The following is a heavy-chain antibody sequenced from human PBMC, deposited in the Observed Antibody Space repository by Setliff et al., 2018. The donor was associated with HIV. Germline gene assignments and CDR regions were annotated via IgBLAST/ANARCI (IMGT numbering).Heavy chain of an antibody. CDR1: GYTFINYA. D-gene: IGHD4-17*01. Sequence: ASVKVSCKASGYTFINYAINWVRQAPGQGLEWMSWVNTHTGSPTYAQAFTGRFVFSVDTPITTAYLEIPSLKAEDTAVYYCARALYGDYGGDLNWLDPWGQGTLVTV. CDR2: VNTHTGSP. V-gene: IGHV7-4-1*01. J-gene: IGHJ5*02. CDR3: ARALYGDYGGDLNWLDP.